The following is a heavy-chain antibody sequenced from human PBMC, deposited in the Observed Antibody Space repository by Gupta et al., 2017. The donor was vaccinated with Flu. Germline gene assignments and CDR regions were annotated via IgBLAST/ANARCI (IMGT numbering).Heavy chain of an antibody. J-gene: IGHJ4*01. D-gene: IGHD1-20*01. CDR1: GFTVSNYI. CDR2: ISSTSSYI. V-gene: IGHV3-21*06. Sequence: EVQLVESGGGLVKPGGSLRLSCAASGFTVSNYIIDWVRQAPGQGLEWVSSISSTSSYIYYADSVKGRFTISRDNAKNSLYLQMNSLRAEDTAVYYCAREGKYLERLTDYYFDYWGQGTLVTVSP. CDR3: AREGKYLERLTDYYFDY.